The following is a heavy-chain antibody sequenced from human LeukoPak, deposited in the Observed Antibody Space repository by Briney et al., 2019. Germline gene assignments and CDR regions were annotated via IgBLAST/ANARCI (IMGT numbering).Heavy chain of an antibody. V-gene: IGHV4-4*07. CDR3: ARVSAAPSPARYYYGSGSSNYYYYYMDV. D-gene: IGHD3-10*01. CDR1: GGSISSYY. J-gene: IGHJ6*03. Sequence: SETLSLTCTVSGGSISSYYWSWIRQPAGKGLEWIGRIYTSGSTNYNPSLKSRVTMSVDTSKNQFSLKLSSVTAADTAVYYCARVSAAPSPARYYYGSGSSNYYYYYMDVWGKGTTVTVSS. CDR2: IYTSGST.